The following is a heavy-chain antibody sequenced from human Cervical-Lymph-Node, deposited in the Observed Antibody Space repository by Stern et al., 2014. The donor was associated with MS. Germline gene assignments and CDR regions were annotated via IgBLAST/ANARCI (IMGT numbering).Heavy chain of an antibody. Sequence: QLQLQESGPGLVKPSETLSLTCAVSGGSVSDSRYYWGWIRQPPGKGLEWIGSVSYTGSTYNNPSLKSRVTISVETTKNHFSLQLPSVTAADTALYYCSRHLPYSSSWYNWFDPWGQGTLVTVSS. CDR1: GGSVSDSRYY. CDR2: VSYTGST. D-gene: IGHD6-13*01. J-gene: IGHJ5*02. CDR3: SRHLPYSSSWYNWFDP. V-gene: IGHV4-39*01.